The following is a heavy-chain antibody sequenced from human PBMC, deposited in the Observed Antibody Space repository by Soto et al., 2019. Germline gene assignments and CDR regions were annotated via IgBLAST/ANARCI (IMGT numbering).Heavy chain of an antibody. V-gene: IGHV1-69*13. CDR2: IIPIFGTA. Sequence: SVKVSCKASGGTFSSYAISWVRQAPGQGLEWMGGIIPIFGTANYAQKFQGRVTITADESTSTAYMELSSLRSEDTAVYYCARGPRDFWSGYYRHWFDPWGKGTLVTVSS. CDR3: ARGPRDFWSGYYRHWFDP. CDR1: GGTFSSYA. J-gene: IGHJ5*02. D-gene: IGHD3-3*01.